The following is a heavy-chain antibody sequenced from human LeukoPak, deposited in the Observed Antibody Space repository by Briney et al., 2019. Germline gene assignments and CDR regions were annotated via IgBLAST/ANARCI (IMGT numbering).Heavy chain of an antibody. J-gene: IGHJ4*02. D-gene: IGHD1/OR15-1a*01. CDR1: GYRFSTYW. Sequence: GESLKISCKGSGYRFSTYWIGWVRQLPGKGLEWTGIIFPGDSDTTYSPSFQGQVTISADKSINTAYLQWSGLKASDTAMYYCATSESQTKFDYWGQGTLVTVSS. CDR3: ATSESQTKFDY. CDR2: IFPGDSDT. V-gene: IGHV5-51*01.